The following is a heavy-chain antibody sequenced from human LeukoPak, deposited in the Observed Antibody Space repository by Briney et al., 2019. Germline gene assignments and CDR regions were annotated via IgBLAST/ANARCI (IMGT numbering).Heavy chain of an antibody. CDR2: ISGSGGRI. D-gene: IGHD4-17*01. V-gene: IGHV3-23*01. J-gene: IGHJ2*01. CDR3: AKVGGRDGDFWYFDL. Sequence: GGSLRLSCAASGFTFSSYAMSWVRQAPGKGLEWVSAISGSGGRIYYADSVKGRFTISRDNSKNTLYLQMNSLRAEDTAVYYCAKVGGRDGDFWYFDLWGRGTLVTVSS. CDR1: GFTFSSYA.